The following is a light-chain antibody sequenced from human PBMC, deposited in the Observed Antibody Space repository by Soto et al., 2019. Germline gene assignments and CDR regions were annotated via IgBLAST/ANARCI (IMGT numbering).Light chain of an antibody. V-gene: IGKV1-27*01. J-gene: IGKJ4*01. Sequence: DIQMTQSPSSLSASVGDRVTITCRASQDIRDYLAWYQQKPGKVVELLIYAASTLQSGVPSRFSGSGSGTDFTLTISSLQPEDVATYYCQKYKSAPLTFGGGTKVEIK. CDR3: QKYKSAPLT. CDR2: AAS. CDR1: QDIRDY.